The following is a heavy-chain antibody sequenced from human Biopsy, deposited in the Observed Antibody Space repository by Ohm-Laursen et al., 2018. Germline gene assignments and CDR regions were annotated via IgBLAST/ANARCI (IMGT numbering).Heavy chain of an antibody. J-gene: IGHJ4*02. CDR2: MNPNSGNT. Sequence: ASVKVSCKASGYTFTNYNVNWVRQATGQGLEWMGWMNPNSGNTGYAQKFQGRVTMTRNTSIGTAYMELSSLTSVDTAVYYCARDFNYDGGGSFNFDYWGQGTLVTVSS. V-gene: IGHV1-8*01. CDR3: ARDFNYDGGGSFNFDY. CDR1: GYTFTNYN. D-gene: IGHD3-22*01.